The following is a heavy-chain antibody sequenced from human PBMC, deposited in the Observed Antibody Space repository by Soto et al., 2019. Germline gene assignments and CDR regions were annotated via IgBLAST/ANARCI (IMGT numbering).Heavy chain of an antibody. Sequence: TLSLTCTVSGGSISSYYWSWIRQPPGKGLEWIGYIYNSGSTDYNPSLKSRVTISVDASRNEFSLKLRSVTAADTAVYYCARGGWYEDHWGQGTLVTVSS. J-gene: IGHJ4*02. D-gene: IGHD6-19*01. V-gene: IGHV4-59*08. CDR3: ARGGWYEDH. CDR2: IYNSGST. CDR1: GGSISSYY.